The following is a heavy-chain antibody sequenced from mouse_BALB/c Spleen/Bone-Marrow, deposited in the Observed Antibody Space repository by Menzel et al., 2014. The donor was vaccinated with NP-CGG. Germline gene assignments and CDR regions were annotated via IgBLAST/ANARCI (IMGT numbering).Heavy chain of an antibody. CDR2: INPDSSTI. CDR3: ARLNYYGSLFV. V-gene: IGHV4-1*02. CDR1: GFDFSRYW. Sequence: EVKLVESGGGLVQPGGSLKLSCAASGFDFSRYWMSWVRRAPGKGLEWIGEINPDSSTINYTPSLKDKFIISRDNAKNTLYLQMSKVRSEDTALYYCARLNYYGSLFVWGAGTTVTVSP. D-gene: IGHD1-1*01. J-gene: IGHJ1*01.